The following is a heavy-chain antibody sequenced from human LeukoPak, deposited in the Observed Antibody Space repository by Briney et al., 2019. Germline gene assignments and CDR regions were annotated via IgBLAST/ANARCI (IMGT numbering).Heavy chain of an antibody. V-gene: IGHV4-4*07. D-gene: IGHD6-13*01. CDR2: IYTSGST. CDR3: ARQTYSSSWYGANDY. J-gene: IGHJ4*02. Sequence: SETLSLTCTVSAGSISTYYWSWIRQPAGKGLEWLGRIYTSGSTNYNPSLQSRVTMSVDTSKNQFSLKLSSVTAADTAVYYCARQTYSSSWYGANDYWGQGTLVTVSS. CDR1: AGSISTYY.